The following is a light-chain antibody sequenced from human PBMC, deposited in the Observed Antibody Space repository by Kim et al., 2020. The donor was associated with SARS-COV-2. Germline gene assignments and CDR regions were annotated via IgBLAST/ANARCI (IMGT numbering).Light chain of an antibody. Sequence: GQSITISCTGTSSDVGNYNLLSWYQQHPDKAPKLMIYEVIKRPSGVSNRFSGSKSGNTASLTISGLQVEDEADYYCCSFAGNFTGVFGTGTKVTVL. J-gene: IGLJ1*01. CDR3: CSFAGNFTGV. CDR1: SSDVGNYNL. CDR2: EVI. V-gene: IGLV2-23*02.